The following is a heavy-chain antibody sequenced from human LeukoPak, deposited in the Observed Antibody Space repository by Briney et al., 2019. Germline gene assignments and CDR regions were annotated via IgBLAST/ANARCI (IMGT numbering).Heavy chain of an antibody. CDR3: ARGDGTSSGLYFHY. CDR2: ISSGSSTI. Sequence: GGSLRLSCAASGFTFSAHSMNWVRQAPGKGLEWVSYISSGSSTIYYADSVKGRFTISRDNANTALNLQINSLRAEDTALYYCARGDGTSSGLYFHYWGQGTLVTVSS. D-gene: IGHD6-6*01. V-gene: IGHV3-48*04. CDR1: GFTFSAHS. J-gene: IGHJ4*02.